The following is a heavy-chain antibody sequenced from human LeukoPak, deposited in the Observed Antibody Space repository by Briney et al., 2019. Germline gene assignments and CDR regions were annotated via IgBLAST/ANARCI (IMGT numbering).Heavy chain of an antibody. V-gene: IGHV4-38-2*02. Sequence: SEILSLTCTVSGYSISSGYYWGWIRQPPGKGLEWIGSIYHSGSTYYNPSLKSRVTISVDTSKNQFSLKLSSVTAADTAVYYCARVPSSWEYYFDYWGQGTLVTVSS. CDR2: IYHSGST. J-gene: IGHJ4*02. D-gene: IGHD6-13*01. CDR1: GYSISSGYY. CDR3: ARVPSSWEYYFDY.